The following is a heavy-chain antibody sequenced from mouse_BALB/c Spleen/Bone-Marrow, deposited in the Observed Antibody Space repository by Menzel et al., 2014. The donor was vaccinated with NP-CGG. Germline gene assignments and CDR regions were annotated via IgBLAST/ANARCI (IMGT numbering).Heavy chain of an antibody. CDR3: AIHGEAMDY. J-gene: IGHJ4*01. CDR1: GYTFTNYW. Sequence: QVHVKQSGAELVRPGTSVKMSCKAAGYTFTNYWIGWVKQRPGHGLEWIGDIYPGGGYTNYNEKFKGEATLTADTSSSTAYMQLSSLTSEDSAVYYCAIHGEAMDYWGQGTSVTVSS. CDR2: IYPGGGYT. V-gene: IGHV1-63*02.